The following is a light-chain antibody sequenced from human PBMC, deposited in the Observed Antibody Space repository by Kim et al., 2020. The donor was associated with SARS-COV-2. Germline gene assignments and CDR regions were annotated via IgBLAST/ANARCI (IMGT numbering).Light chain of an antibody. CDR3: ATWDDSLNGWV. CDR2: GSD. V-gene: IGLV1-44*01. CDR1: GSSIGRNT. J-gene: IGLJ3*02. Sequence: GKRGTISCSGSGSSIGRNTVNWYQHLPGTAPKLLIYGSDQRPSGVPDRFSGSKSGTSASLAISGLQSEDEGDYYCATWDDSLNGWVFGGGTKLTVL.